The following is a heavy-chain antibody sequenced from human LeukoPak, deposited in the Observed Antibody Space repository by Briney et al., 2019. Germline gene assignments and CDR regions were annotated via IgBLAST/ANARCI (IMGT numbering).Heavy chain of an antibody. Sequence: PGGSLRLSCAASGFTFSSYAMTWVRQVPGKGLEWVSGISGSGGSTYYADPVKGRLTISRDNSKSTLYLQVDSLRAEDTAIYYCAKMAYDILTGYFSRASMDVWGQGTTVTVSS. CDR1: GFTFSSYA. CDR3: AKMAYDILTGYFSRASMDV. D-gene: IGHD3-9*01. CDR2: ISGSGGST. V-gene: IGHV3-23*01. J-gene: IGHJ6*02.